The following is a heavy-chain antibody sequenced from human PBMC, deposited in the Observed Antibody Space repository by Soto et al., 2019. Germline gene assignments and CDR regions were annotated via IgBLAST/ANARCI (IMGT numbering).Heavy chain of an antibody. V-gene: IGHV4-31*02. J-gene: IGHJ6*03. D-gene: IGHD4-17*01. CDR2: IYYSGST. CDR3: ARGLSVTPYGGYYYYYMDV. Sequence: SETLSLTCTVSGGSISSGGYYWSWIRQHPGKGLEWIGYIYYSGSTYYNPSLKSRVTISVDTSKNQFSLKLSSVTAADTAVYYCARGLSVTPYGGYYYYYMDVWGKGTTVTVSS. CDR1: GGSISSGGYY.